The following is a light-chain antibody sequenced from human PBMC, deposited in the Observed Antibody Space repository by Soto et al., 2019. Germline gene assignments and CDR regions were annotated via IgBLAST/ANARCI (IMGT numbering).Light chain of an antibody. CDR2: GAS. CDR1: QSVSSN. CDR3: QQYNNWSRT. J-gene: IGKJ1*01. Sequence: EIVMTQSPATLSVSPGERATLSCRASQSVSSNLAWYQQTPGQAPRLLIYGASTRASGIPSRFSGSGSGTEFTLTISSLQSEDFAVYYCQQYNNWSRTFGQGTKVDIK. V-gene: IGKV3-15*01.